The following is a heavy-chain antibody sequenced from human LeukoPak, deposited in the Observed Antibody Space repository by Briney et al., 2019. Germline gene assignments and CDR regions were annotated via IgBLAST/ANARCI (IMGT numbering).Heavy chain of an antibody. D-gene: IGHD6-13*01. J-gene: IGHJ4*02. CDR2: IYYSGST. CDR3: ARTSAEAPFLYYFDY. CDR1: GGSISSSSYY. V-gene: IGHV4-39*07. Sequence: SETLSLTCTVSGGSISSSSYYWGWIRQPPGKGLEWIGSIYYSGSTYYNPSLKSRVTISVDTSKSQFSLKLSSVTAADTAVYYCARTSAEAPFLYYFDYWGQGTLVTVSS.